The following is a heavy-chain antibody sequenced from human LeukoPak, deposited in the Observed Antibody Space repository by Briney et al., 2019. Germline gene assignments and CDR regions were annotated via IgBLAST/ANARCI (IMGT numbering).Heavy chain of an antibody. CDR3: ARDFGTTGYDLYDY. CDR2: INQGGNEK. Sequence: GVSLRLSCAASGFTFNNYWMSWVRQAPGNGLEWVANINQGGNEKYYVDSVRGRFTISRDNAKNSLYLQMNSLRDEDTSVYYCARDFGTTGYDLYDYWGQGTLVTVSS. CDR1: GFTFNNYW. D-gene: IGHD3-9*01. V-gene: IGHV3-7*01. J-gene: IGHJ4*02.